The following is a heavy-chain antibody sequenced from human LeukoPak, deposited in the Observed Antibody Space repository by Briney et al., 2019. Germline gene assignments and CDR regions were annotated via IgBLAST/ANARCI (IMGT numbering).Heavy chain of an antibody. CDR3: ARWGHFDTSGYFVVDY. Sequence: SETLSLTCSISDGSISSYYWDWIRQSPGKGLEWIGHIHYSGSTHYNPSLQSRVSISIDTSKNHFSLKLRSVTAVDTAVYYCARWGHFDTSGYFVVDYWGQGTLVTVSS. CDR1: DGSISSYY. J-gene: IGHJ4*02. CDR2: IHYSGST. D-gene: IGHD3-22*01. V-gene: IGHV4-59*01.